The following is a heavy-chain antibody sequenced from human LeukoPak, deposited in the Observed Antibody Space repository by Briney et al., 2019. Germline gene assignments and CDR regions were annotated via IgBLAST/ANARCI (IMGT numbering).Heavy chain of an antibody. D-gene: IGHD3-16*02. CDR3: ARALDDPDAFDI. CDR2: ISAYTGNT. Sequence: ASVKVSCKASGGTFSSYAISWVRQAPGQGPEWVGWISAYTGNTNYAQKFQGRVTMTTDTSTSTAYMELRSLRSDDTAVYYCARALDDPDAFDIWGQGTMVTVSS. CDR1: GGTFSSYA. J-gene: IGHJ3*02. V-gene: IGHV1-18*01.